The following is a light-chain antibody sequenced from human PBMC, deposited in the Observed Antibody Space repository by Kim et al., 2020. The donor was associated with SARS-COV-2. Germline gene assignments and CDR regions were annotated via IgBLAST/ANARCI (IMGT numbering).Light chain of an antibody. Sequence: GKTARMTCGGNSNGGRMWHGYQQKPGRAPVLVIYYDSVRPSGIPERFSGSNSGNTATLTISRVEAGDEADYYCQVWDSSSDHPVFGTGTKVTVL. CDR2: YDS. V-gene: IGLV3-21*04. CDR1: SNGGRM. CDR3: QVWDSSSDHPV. J-gene: IGLJ1*01.